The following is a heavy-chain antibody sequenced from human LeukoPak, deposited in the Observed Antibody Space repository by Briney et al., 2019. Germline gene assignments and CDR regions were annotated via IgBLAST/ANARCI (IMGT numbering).Heavy chain of an antibody. J-gene: IGHJ4*02. D-gene: IGHD5-12*01. V-gene: IGHV3-30*02. CDR3: ARDSFYTGYDRGFGY. CDR2: IRYDGNNK. Sequence: GGSLRLSCAASGFTFSSYGMHWVRQAPGKGLDWVAFIRYDGNNKYYADSVKGRFTISRDNSKNTLYLQMGSLRGEDTAVYYCARDSFYTGYDRGFGYWGQGTLVTVSS. CDR1: GFTFSSYG.